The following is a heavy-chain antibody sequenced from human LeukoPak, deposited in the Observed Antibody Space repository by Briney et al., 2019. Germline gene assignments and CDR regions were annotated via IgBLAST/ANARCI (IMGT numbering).Heavy chain of an antibody. D-gene: IGHD6-19*01. CDR2: IYSSGST. J-gene: IGHJ4*02. CDR3: ARGPRSSDWYSIDY. CDR1: GGSISSYY. Sequence: PSETLSLTCTVSGGSISSYYWSWIRQPAGKGLEWIGRIYSSGSTNYNPSLKSRVTVSVDTSKNQFSLKLSSVTAADTAVYYCARGPRSSDWYSIDYWGRGTLVAVSS. V-gene: IGHV4-4*07.